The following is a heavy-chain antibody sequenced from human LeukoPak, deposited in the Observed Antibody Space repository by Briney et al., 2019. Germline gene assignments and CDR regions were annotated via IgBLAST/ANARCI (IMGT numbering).Heavy chain of an antibody. CDR2: INPSGGST. CDR3: ARTGIAASWFDP. D-gene: IGHD6-13*01. V-gene: IGHV1-46*01. J-gene: IGHJ5*02. Sequence: ASVKVSCKASGYTFTNYYMHWVRQAPGQGLEWMGIINPSGGSTIYAQKLQGRVTMTTDTSTSTAYMELRSLRSDDTAVYYCARTGIAASWFDPWGQGTLVTVSS. CDR1: GYTFTNYY.